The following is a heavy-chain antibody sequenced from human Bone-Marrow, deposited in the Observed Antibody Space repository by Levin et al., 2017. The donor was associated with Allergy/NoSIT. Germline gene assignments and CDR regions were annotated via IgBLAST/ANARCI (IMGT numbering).Heavy chain of an antibody. V-gene: IGHV3-23*01. Sequence: QPGGSLRLSCAASGFTFSSYAMSWVRQAPGKGLEWVSAISGSGGSTYYADSVKGRFTLSRDNSKNTLYLQMNSLRAEDTAVYYCAKVSPRTGELEPWMTTVTTPYWYFHLWGRGTLVTVSS. D-gene: IGHD4-17*01. CDR1: GFTFSSYA. J-gene: IGHJ2*01. CDR2: ISGSGGST. CDR3: AKVSPRTGELEPWMTTVTTPYWYFHL.